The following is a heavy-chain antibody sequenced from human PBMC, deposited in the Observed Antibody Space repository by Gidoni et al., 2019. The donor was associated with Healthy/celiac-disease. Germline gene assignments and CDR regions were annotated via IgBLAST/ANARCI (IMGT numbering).Heavy chain of an antibody. D-gene: IGHD6-19*01. CDR2: IWYDGSNK. J-gene: IGHJ6*02. CDR1: GFPFSSYG. Sequence: QVQLVESGGGVVQPGRSLRLSCAASGFPFSSYGMHWVRQAPGKGLEWVAVIWYDGSNKYYADSVKGRFTISRDNSKNTLYLQMNSLRAEDTAVYYCARDERQWLVPYYYGMDVWGQGTTVTVSS. CDR3: ARDERQWLVPYYYGMDV. V-gene: IGHV3-33*01.